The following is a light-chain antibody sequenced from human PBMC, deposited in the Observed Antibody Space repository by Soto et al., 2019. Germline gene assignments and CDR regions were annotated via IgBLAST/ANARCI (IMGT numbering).Light chain of an antibody. V-gene: IGKV3D-20*02. Sequence: EIVLTQSPGTLSLSPGERATLSCRASQSVSSSYLAWYQQKPGQAPRLLIYGASSRATGIPDRFSGSGSGTDFTLTISSLEPEDFAVYYCQQRSNWPPVYTFGQGTK. CDR1: QSVSSSY. J-gene: IGKJ2*01. CDR3: QQRSNWPPVYT. CDR2: GAS.